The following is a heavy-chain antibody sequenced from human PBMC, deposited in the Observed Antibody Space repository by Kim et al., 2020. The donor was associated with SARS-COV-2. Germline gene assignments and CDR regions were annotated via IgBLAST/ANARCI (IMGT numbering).Heavy chain of an antibody. CDR1: GFTFSSYG. V-gene: IGHV3-33*01. D-gene: IGHD5-12*01. Sequence: GGSLRLSCAASGFTFSSYGMHWVRQAPGKGLEWVAVIWYDGSNKYYADSVKGRFTISRDNSKNTLYLQMNSLRAEDTAVYYCARDPGYSVYDYPYYYYYYMDVWGKGTTVTVSS. CDR3: ARDPGYSVYDYPYYYYYYMDV. J-gene: IGHJ6*03. CDR2: IWYDGSNK.